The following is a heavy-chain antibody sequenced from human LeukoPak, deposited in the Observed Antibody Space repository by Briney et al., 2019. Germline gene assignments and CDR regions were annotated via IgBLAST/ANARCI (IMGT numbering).Heavy chain of an antibody. D-gene: IGHD5-24*01. J-gene: IGHJ4*02. Sequence: GWSLRLSCAASGLSHSNYWMTWVRAAQGEGVEWVACLNEVGCRKHSVDSVQGRFTTSRDNAKGTLWLQMNGLRVEDTAVYYCTTAGDDYNERRVYWGQGTLVTVSS. V-gene: IGHV3-7*01. CDR1: GLSHSNYW. CDR3: TTAGDDYNERRVY. CDR2: LNEVGCRK.